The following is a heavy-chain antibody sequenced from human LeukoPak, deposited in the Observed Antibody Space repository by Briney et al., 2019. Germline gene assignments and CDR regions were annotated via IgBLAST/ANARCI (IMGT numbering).Heavy chain of an antibody. CDR2: ISRSGSYI. Sequence: GALRLSCAASGFTFRSYNMNWVRQAPGKGLEWVSSISRSGSYIYYADSVKGRLTISRDNAKNSLYLQMNSLRAEDTAVYYCARESSSSAAYYYYGLDVWGQGTTVTVSS. CDR3: ARESSSSAAYYYYGLDV. CDR1: GFTFRSYN. J-gene: IGHJ6*02. V-gene: IGHV3-21*01. D-gene: IGHD6-6*01.